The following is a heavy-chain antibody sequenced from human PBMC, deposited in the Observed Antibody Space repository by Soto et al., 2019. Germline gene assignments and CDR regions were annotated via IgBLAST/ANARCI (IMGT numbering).Heavy chain of an antibody. CDR2: MSPNSGAT. Sequence: ASVKVSCKASGYTFTSYDINWVRQATGQGLEWMGWMSPNSGATGYAQKFQGRVTMTRETSISTAYMELSNLRSEDTAIYYCARGVDAGVDVWGQGSTVTVSS. J-gene: IGHJ6*02. CDR1: GYTFTSYD. D-gene: IGHD1-1*01. CDR3: ARGVDAGVDV. V-gene: IGHV1-8*01.